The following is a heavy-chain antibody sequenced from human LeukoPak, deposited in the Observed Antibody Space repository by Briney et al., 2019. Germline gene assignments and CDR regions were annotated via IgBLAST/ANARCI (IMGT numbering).Heavy chain of an antibody. Sequence: GESLKISCKGSGYSFTSYWIGWVRQTPGKGLEWMGIIYPGDSDTRYSPSFQGQVTISADKSISTAYLQWSSLKASDTAMYYCARRTQMGATSPGFDYWGQGTLVTVSS. J-gene: IGHJ4*02. CDR2: IYPGDSDT. D-gene: IGHD1-26*01. CDR3: ARRTQMGATSPGFDY. CDR1: GYSFTSYW. V-gene: IGHV5-51*01.